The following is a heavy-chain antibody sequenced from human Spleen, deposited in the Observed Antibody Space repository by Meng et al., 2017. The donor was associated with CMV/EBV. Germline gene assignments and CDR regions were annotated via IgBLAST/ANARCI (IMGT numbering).Heavy chain of an antibody. CDR2: IYYSGST. V-gene: IGHV4-39*07. Sequence: QLQLKESGPGLVKPSETLSPTCTVSGGSISSSSYYWGWIRQPPGKGLEWIGSIYYSGSTNYNPSLKSRITMSVDTSKNQFYLKLSSVTAADTAVYYCARRDYYDSSGYWPYFDYWGQGTLVTVSS. J-gene: IGHJ4*02. CDR1: GGSISSSSYY. D-gene: IGHD3-22*01. CDR3: ARRDYYDSSGYWPYFDY.